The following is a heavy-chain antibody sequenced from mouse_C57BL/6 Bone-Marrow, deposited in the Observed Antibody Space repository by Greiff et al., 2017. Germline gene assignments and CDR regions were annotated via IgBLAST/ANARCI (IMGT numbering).Heavy chain of an antibody. Sequence: VQLQESGPGLVQPSQSLSITCTVSGFSLTSYGVHWVRQSPGKGLEWLGVIWRGGSTDYNAAFMSRLSITKDNSKSQVFFKMNSLQADDTAIYYCAKNYGYLYAMDYWGQGTSVTVSS. J-gene: IGHJ4*01. D-gene: IGHD2-2*01. CDR3: AKNYGYLYAMDY. V-gene: IGHV2-5*01. CDR2: IWRGGST. CDR1: GFSLTSYG.